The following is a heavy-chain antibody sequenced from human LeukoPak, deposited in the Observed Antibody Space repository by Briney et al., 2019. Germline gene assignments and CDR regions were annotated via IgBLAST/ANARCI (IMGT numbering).Heavy chain of an antibody. V-gene: IGHV3-9*01. CDR2: ISWNSGSI. Sequence: GGSLRPSCAASGFTFDDYAMHWVRQAPGKGLEWVSGISWNSGSIGYADSVKGRFTISRDNAKNSLYLQMNSLRAEDTALYYCAKADSSSWTRSFDSWGQGTLVTVSS. J-gene: IGHJ4*02. CDR1: GFTFDDYA. D-gene: IGHD6-13*01. CDR3: AKADSSSWTRSFDS.